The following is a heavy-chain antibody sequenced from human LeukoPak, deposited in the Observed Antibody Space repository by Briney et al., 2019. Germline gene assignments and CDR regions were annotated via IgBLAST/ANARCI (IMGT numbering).Heavy chain of an antibody. V-gene: IGHV1-69*04. CDR3: ARDEEGVAGQITFAY. Sequence: SVKVSCKASGYTFTSYDINWVRQATGQGLEWMGRIIPLLGIGNDAQKFQGRVTITADKSTSTAYMELSALRSEDTAVYYCARDEEGVAGQITFAYWGQGTLVTVSS. CDR1: GYTFTSYD. CDR2: IIPLLGIG. D-gene: IGHD6-19*01. J-gene: IGHJ4*02.